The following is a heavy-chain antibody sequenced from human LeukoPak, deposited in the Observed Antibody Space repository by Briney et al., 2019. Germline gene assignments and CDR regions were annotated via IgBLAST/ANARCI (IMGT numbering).Heavy chain of an antibody. J-gene: IGHJ4*02. CDR3: ARDNYYDSSGYSRPLDY. CDR1: GGSTTSYY. D-gene: IGHD3-22*01. CDR2: IYYSGST. V-gene: IGHV4-59*01. Sequence: SETLSLTCTVSGGSTTSYYWSWIRQPPGKGLEWIGYIYYSGSTNYNPSLKSRVAISIDTSKSQFSLKLRSVTAADTAVYYCARDNYYDSSGYSRPLDYWGQGTLVTVSS.